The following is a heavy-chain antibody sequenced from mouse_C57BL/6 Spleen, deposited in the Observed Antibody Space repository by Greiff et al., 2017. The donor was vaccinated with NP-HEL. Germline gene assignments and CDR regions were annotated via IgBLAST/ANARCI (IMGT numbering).Heavy chain of an antibody. CDR1: GYAFSSSW. J-gene: IGHJ1*03. CDR2: IYPGDGDT. V-gene: IGHV1-82*01. Sequence: QVQLKESGPELVKPGASVKISCKASGYAFSSSWMNWVKQRPGKGLEWIGRIYPGDGDTNYNGKFKGKATLTADKSSSTAYMQLSSLTSEDSAVYFCAKIHYDDWYFDVWGTGTTVTVSS. D-gene: IGHD1-2*01. CDR3: AKIHYDDWYFDV.